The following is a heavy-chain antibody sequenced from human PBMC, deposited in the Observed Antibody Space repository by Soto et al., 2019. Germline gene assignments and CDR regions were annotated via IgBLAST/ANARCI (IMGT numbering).Heavy chain of an antibody. CDR3: AKDPTPIWSYKHHFDY. CDR2: ISYDGSNK. D-gene: IGHD1-26*01. CDR1: GFTFSSYG. Sequence: GGSLRLSCAASGFTFSSYGMHWVRQAPGKGLEWVAVISYDGSNKYYADSVKGRFTISRDNSKNTLYLQMNSLRAEDTAVYYCAKDPTPIWSYKHHFDYWGQGTLVTVSS. V-gene: IGHV3-30*18. J-gene: IGHJ4*02.